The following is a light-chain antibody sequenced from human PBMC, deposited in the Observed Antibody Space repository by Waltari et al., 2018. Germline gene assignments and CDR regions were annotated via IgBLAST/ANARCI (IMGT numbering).Light chain of an antibody. J-gene: IGLJ2*01. CDR2: EDN. CDR3: YSTDSSDSHEV. CDR1: ALPKKY. Sequence: SYELTQPPSVSVSPGQTARITCSGDALPKKYAYWYQQKSGQAPVLVIYEDNKRPSGIPEGISGSSSGTMATLTISGAQVEDEADYYCYSTDSSDSHEVFGGGTKLTVL. V-gene: IGLV3-10*01.